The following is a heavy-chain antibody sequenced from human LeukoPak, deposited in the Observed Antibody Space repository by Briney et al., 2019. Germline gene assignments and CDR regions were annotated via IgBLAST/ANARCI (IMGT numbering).Heavy chain of an antibody. CDR3: ARDRTAYDYIWGSYRHFDY. Sequence: ASVKVSCKASGGTFSSYAISWVRQAPGQGLEWMGGIIPIFGTANYARKFQGRVTITADESTSTAYMELSSLRSEDTAVYYCARDRTAYDYIWGSYRHFDYWGQGTLVTVSS. D-gene: IGHD3-16*02. J-gene: IGHJ4*02. CDR1: GGTFSSYA. CDR2: IIPIFGTA. V-gene: IGHV1-69*13.